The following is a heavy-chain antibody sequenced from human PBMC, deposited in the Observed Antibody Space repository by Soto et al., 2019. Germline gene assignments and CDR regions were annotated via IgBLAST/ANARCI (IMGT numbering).Heavy chain of an antibody. CDR2: IWNDGSNE. CDR3: ARDQTDSGGYSDS. V-gene: IGHV3-33*01. J-gene: IGHJ4*02. D-gene: IGHD3-22*01. Sequence: ARRLSCEASGFNFSSYGIHWGRQAPGKGLEWVAIIWNDGSNEYYADSVKGRFTISRDNSKNTVYLQVSKLRAEDTAVYFCARDQTDSGGYSDSWGQGTLVTVSS. CDR1: GFNFSSYG.